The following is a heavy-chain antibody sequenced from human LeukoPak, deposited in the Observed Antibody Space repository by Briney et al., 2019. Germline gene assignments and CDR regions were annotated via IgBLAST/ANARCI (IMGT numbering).Heavy chain of an antibody. J-gene: IGHJ5*02. V-gene: IGHV1-3*03. CDR2: INAGNGNT. CDR1: GYTFTSYA. D-gene: IGHD3-10*01. Sequence: ASVKVSCKASGYTFTSYAMHWVRQAPGRRLEWMGWINAGNGNTKYSQEFQGRVTMTRDTSTSTVYMELSSLRSEDTAVYYCARDRRPITMVRGVIIGWFDPWGQGTLVTVSS. CDR3: ARDRRPITMVRGVIIGWFDP.